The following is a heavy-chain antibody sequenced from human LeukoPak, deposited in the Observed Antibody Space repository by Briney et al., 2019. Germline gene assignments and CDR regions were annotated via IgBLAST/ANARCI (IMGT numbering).Heavy chain of an antibody. V-gene: IGHV4-39*01. CDR2: IYYSGST. D-gene: IGHD3-10*02. Sequence: PSETLSLTCTVSGGSISSSSYYWGWIRQPPGKGLEWIGSIYYSGSTYYNPSLKSRVTISVDTSKNQFSLKLSSVTAADTAVYYCARQTMFPYYFDYWGQGTLVTVSS. J-gene: IGHJ4*02. CDR3: ARQTMFPYYFDY. CDR1: GGSISSSSYY.